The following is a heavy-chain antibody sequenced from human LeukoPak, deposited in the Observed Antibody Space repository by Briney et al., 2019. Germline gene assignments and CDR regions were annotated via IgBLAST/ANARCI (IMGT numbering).Heavy chain of an antibody. V-gene: IGHV4-59*01. J-gene: IGHJ6*03. CDR2: IYNSGTT. CDR1: GASISNYF. D-gene: IGHD3-22*01. Sequence: SETLSLTCTVSGASISNYFWSWIRQPPGKGLEWIGYIYNSGTTTYNPPLKSRVTISVDTSKNQFSLKLSSVTAADTAVYYCARVNHDSPVYSYYYYYYMDVWGKGTTVTISS. CDR3: ARVNHDSPVYSYYYYYYMDV.